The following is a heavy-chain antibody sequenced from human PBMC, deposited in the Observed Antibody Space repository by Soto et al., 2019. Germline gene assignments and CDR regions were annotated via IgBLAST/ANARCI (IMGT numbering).Heavy chain of an antibody. CDR3: ARDVYSSSSAPYYYGMDV. D-gene: IGHD6-6*01. CDR2: IYYSGST. CDR1: GGSISRGGYF. J-gene: IGHJ6*02. Sequence: PSETLSLTCTVFGGSISRGGYFWSWIRQHPGKGLEWIGYIYYSGSTYHNPSLKSRVTISIDTSENQFSLKLSSVTAADTAVYYCARDVYSSSSAPYYYGMDVWGQGTTVTV. V-gene: IGHV4-31*03.